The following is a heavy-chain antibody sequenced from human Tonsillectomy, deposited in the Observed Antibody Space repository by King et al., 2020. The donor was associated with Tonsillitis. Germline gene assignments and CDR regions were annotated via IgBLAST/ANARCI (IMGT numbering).Heavy chain of an antibody. CDR1: AGSISDYY. D-gene: IGHD7-27*01. CDR3: ARANWGLRSCNPSYYFYY. Sequence: QLQESGPGLVKPSETVYLTCTVSAGSISDYYWSWIRQPPGKGLEWIGYIYFTGSTNYNSSLKSRVTISVDRSKNQFSLKLSSVTAADTAIYYCARANWGLRSCNPSYYFYYWGQGTPVTVSS. V-gene: IGHV4-59*01. CDR2: IYFTGST. J-gene: IGHJ4*02.